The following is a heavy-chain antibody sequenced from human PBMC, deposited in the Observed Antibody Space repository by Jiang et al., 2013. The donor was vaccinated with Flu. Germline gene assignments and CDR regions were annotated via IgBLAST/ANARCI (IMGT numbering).Heavy chain of an antibody. J-gene: IGHJ4*02. Sequence: LVKPSETLSLTCTVSGGSISSSSYYWGWIRQPPGKGLEWIGSIYYSGSTYYNPSLKSRVTISVDTSKNQFSLKLSSVTAADTAVYYCARHPHIVVVTARGSYFDYWGQGTLVTVSS. D-gene: IGHD2-21*02. CDR3: ARHPHIVVVTARGSYFDY. CDR2: IYYSGST. V-gene: IGHV4-39*01. CDR1: GGSISSSSYY.